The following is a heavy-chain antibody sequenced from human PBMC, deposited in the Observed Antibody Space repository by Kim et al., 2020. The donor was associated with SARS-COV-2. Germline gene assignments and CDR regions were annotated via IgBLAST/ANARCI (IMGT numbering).Heavy chain of an antibody. D-gene: IGHD4-17*01. Sequence: YAQGFTGRFVFSLDTSVSTAYLQISSLKAEDTAVYYCARDHDYGGNGFDPWGQGTLVTVSS. J-gene: IGHJ5*02. CDR3: ARDHDYGGNGFDP. V-gene: IGHV7-4-1*02.